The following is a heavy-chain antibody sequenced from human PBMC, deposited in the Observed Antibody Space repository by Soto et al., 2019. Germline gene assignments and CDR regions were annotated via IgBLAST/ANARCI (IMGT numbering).Heavy chain of an antibody. CDR1: GGSISFYY. CDR2: IYYSGST. D-gene: IGHD4-17*01. Sequence: QVQLQESGPGLVKPSETLSLTCTVSGGSISFYYWSWIRQPPGKGLEWIGYIYYSGSTNYNPSLKSRVTISVDTSKNQFSLKLSSVTAADTAVYYCARTYGDYADYWGQGTLVTVSS. V-gene: IGHV4-59*01. J-gene: IGHJ4*02. CDR3: ARTYGDYADY.